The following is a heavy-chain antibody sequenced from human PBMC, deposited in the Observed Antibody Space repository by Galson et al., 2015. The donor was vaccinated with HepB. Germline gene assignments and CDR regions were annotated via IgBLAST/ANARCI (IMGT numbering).Heavy chain of an antibody. Sequence: SETLSLTCAVYGGSFSGYYWSWIRQPPGKGLEWIGEINHSGSTNYNPSLKSRVTISVDTSKNQFSLKLSSVSAADTAVYYCANNYYGSGSYSFDIWGQGTMVTVSS. D-gene: IGHD3-10*01. J-gene: IGHJ3*02. CDR3: ANNYYGSGSYSFDI. CDR1: GGSFSGYY. V-gene: IGHV4-34*01. CDR2: INHSGST.